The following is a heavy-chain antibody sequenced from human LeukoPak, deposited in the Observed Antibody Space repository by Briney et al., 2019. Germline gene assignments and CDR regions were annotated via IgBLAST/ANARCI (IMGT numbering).Heavy chain of an antibody. Sequence: GASVKVSCKASGYTFTSYAMHWVRQAPGQRLEWMGWISAYNGNTNYAQKLQGRVTMTTDTSTSTAYMELRSLRSDDTAVYYCASSYYYDSSGYRDAFDIWGQGTMVTVSS. J-gene: IGHJ3*02. V-gene: IGHV1-18*01. CDR2: ISAYNGNT. CDR3: ASSYYYDSSGYRDAFDI. D-gene: IGHD3-22*01. CDR1: GYTFTSYA.